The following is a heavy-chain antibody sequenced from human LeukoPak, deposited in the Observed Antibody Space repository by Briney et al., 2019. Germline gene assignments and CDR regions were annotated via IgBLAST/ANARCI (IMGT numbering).Heavy chain of an antibody. CDR3: ASGTAAAGRNYYFDY. CDR1: GGTFSSHA. Sequence: GASVKVSCKASGGTFSSHAISWVRQAPGQGLEWMGGIIPIFGTANYAQKFQGRVTITTDESTSTAYMELSSLRSEDTAVYYCASGTAAAGRNYYFDYWGQGTLVTVSS. V-gene: IGHV1-69*05. CDR2: IIPIFGTA. J-gene: IGHJ4*02. D-gene: IGHD6-13*01.